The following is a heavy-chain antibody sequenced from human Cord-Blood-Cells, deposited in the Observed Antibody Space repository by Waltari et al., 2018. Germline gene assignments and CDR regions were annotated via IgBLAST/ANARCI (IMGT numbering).Heavy chain of an antibody. CDR2: IYYSGST. V-gene: IGHV4-59*01. J-gene: IGHJ4*02. CDR3: ARSSGDQEDY. CDR1: GGSISSYY. D-gene: IGHD7-27*01. Sequence: QVQLQESGPGLVKPSETLSLTCTVSGGSISSYYWSWIRQPPGKGLEWIGYIYYSGSTNYNPSLRSRVTISVDTSKNQFSLKLSSVTAADTAVYYCARSSGDQEDYLGQGTLVTVSS.